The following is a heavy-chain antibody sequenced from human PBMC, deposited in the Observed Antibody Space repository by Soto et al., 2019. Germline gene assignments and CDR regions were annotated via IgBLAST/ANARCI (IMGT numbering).Heavy chain of an antibody. Sequence: SVKVSCKASGGTFSSYALAWVRQAPGQGLEWMGGIIPIFGTTNYAQKFQGRVTITAVGSTTTAYMELSSLRSEDTAVYYCARDGQVFERVGDYFGMDVWGQGTTVTVSS. D-gene: IGHD3-16*01. J-gene: IGHJ6*02. CDR2: IIPIFGTT. CDR1: GGTFSSYA. V-gene: IGHV1-69*13. CDR3: ARDGQVFERVGDYFGMDV.